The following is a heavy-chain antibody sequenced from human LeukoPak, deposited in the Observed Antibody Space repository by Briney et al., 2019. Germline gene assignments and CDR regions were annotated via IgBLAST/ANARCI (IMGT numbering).Heavy chain of an antibody. CDR1: GFTFSSYA. Sequence: GGSLRLSCAASGFTFSSYAMHWVRQAPGKGLEWVSVISGGGTSTYYADSVKGRFTISRDNAKNSLYLQMNSLRVEDTAVYYCARGYSNYGYAFDIWGQGTMVTVSS. CDR3: ARGYSNYGYAFDI. CDR2: ISGGGTST. V-gene: IGHV3-21*01. J-gene: IGHJ3*02. D-gene: IGHD4-11*01.